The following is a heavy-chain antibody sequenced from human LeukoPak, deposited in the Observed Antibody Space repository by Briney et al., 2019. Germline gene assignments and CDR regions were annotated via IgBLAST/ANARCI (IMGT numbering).Heavy chain of an antibody. CDR3: ARALVSLNSRPFDY. D-gene: IGHD4-23*01. CDR1: GYTLTTYY. Sequence: ASVKVSCKASGYTLTTYYMHWVRQAPGQGLEWMGIINPGGGSTSYAQKFQGRVTMTTDTSTSTVYMEVSSLRSEDTAVYYCARALVSLNSRPFDYWGQGTLVTVSS. J-gene: IGHJ4*02. V-gene: IGHV1-46*01. CDR2: INPGGGST.